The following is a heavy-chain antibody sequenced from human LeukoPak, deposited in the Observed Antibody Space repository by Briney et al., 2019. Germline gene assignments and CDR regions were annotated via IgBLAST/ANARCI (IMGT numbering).Heavy chain of an antibody. CDR2: IYSGGGT. V-gene: IGHV3-53*01. D-gene: IGHD3-16*01. J-gene: IGHJ4*02. CDR1: GFTVSSNY. CDR3: VRGPGYPGGKLDY. Sequence: GGSPRLSCAASGFTVSSNYMSWVRQAPGKGLEWVSLIYSGGGTYYADSVKGRFTISRDKSRNTLYLQMNSLRAEDTAVYYCVRGPGYPGGKLDYWGQGTLVTVSS.